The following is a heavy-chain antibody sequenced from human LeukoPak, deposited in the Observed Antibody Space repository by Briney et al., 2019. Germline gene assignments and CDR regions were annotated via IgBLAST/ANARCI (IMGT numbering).Heavy chain of an antibody. CDR1: GFTFSSYA. Sequence: PGGSLRLSRAASGFTFSSYAMSWVRQAPGKGLEWVSAISGSGGSTYYADSVKGRFTISRDNSKNTLYLQMNSLRAEDTAVYYCAKVRGSSSWYDDFDIWGQGTMVTVSS. CDR2: ISGSGGST. D-gene: IGHD6-13*01. V-gene: IGHV3-23*01. J-gene: IGHJ3*02. CDR3: AKVRGSSSWYDDFDI.